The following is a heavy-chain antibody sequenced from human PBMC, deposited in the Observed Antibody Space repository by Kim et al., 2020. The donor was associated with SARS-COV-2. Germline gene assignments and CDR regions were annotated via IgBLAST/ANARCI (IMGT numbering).Heavy chain of an antibody. Sequence: RRGTISVDTSKNQFSLKLSSVTAADTAVYYCARGKGTRYQRSGYSYGFDYWGQGTLVTVSS. D-gene: IGHD5-18*01. V-gene: IGHV4-34*01. J-gene: IGHJ4*02. CDR3: ARGKGTRYQRSGYSYGFDY.